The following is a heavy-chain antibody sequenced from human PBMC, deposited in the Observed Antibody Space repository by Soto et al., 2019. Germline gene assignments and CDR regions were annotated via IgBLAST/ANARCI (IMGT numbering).Heavy chain of an antibody. J-gene: IGHJ6*02. D-gene: IGHD4-17*01. CDR2: IKSKTDGGTT. CDR3: TTVTVTTTLYYYYGMDV. V-gene: IGHV3-15*07. CDR1: GFTFSNAW. Sequence: EVQLVESGGGLVKPGGSLRLSCAASGFTFSNAWMNWVRQAPGKGLEWVGRIKSKTDGGTTDYAAPVNGRFTISRDDSQNTLYLQMNSLKTEDTAVYYCTTVTVTTTLYYYYGMDVWGQGTTVTVSS.